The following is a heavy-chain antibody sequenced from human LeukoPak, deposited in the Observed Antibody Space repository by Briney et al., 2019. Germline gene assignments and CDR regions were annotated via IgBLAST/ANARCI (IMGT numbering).Heavy chain of an antibody. CDR1: GGSISSGGYY. Sequence: SETLSLTCTVSGGSISSGGYYWSWIRQHPGKGLEWIGYIYYSGSTNYNPSLKSRVTISVDTSKNQFSLKLSSVTAADTAVYYCARGSGWYAIHIDYWGQGTLVTVSS. J-gene: IGHJ4*02. D-gene: IGHD6-19*01. V-gene: IGHV4-61*08. CDR3: ARGSGWYAIHIDY. CDR2: IYYSGST.